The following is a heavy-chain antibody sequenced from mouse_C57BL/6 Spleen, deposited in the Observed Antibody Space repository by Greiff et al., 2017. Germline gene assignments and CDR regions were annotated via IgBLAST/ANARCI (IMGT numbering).Heavy chain of an antibody. CDR3: SRERDYGSSYSYWYFDV. V-gene: IGHV5-4*01. J-gene: IGHJ1*03. Sequence: EVKLMESGGGLVKPGGSLKLSCAASGFTFSSYAMSWVRQTPEKRLEWVANISAGGSYTYSPDNVKGRFTISSENAKNNRYLQMSHLKSEDTAMYYCSRERDYGSSYSYWYFDVWGTGTTVTVSS. D-gene: IGHD1-1*01. CDR2: ISAGGSYT. CDR1: GFTFSSYA.